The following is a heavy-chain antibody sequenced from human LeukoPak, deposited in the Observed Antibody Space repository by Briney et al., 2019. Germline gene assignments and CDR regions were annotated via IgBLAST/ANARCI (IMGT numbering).Heavy chain of an antibody. CDR3: ARTLDSRRYIVRRPYSMDV. J-gene: IGHJ6*02. D-gene: IGHD3-22*01. CDR2: INHSGST. CDR1: GGSFSGYY. Sequence: KPSETLSLTCAVYGGSFSGYYWNWIRQPPGGGLEWIGEINHSGSTTYNRSLKSRVTISLDTSKNQFSLKLSSVTTADTAVYYCARTLDSRRYIVRRPYSMDVWGQGTTVTVSS. V-gene: IGHV4-34*01.